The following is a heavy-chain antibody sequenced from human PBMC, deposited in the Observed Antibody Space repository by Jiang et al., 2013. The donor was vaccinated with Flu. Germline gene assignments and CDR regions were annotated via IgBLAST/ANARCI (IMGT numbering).Heavy chain of an antibody. CDR2: IYPGDSDT. CDR3: ARQWTNTAMAEN. V-gene: IGHV5-51*01. Sequence: QMPGKGLEWMGTIYPGDSDTRYSPSFQGQVTISADKSISTAYLQWSSLKASDTAMYYCARQWTNTAMAENWGQGTLVTVSS. D-gene: IGHD5-18*01. J-gene: IGHJ4*02.